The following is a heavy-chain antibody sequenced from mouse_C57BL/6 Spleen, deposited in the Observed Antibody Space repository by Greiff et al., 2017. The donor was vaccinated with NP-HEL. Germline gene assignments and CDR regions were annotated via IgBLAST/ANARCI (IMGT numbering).Heavy chain of an antibody. Sequence: VQLQQSGAELARPGASVKLSCKASGYTFTSYGISWVKQRTGQGLEWIGEIYPRSGNTYYNEKFKGKATLTADKSSSTAYMELRSLTSEDSAVYFCASSRNYYFDYWGQGTTLTVSS. CDR1: GYTFTSYG. CDR3: ASSRNYYFDY. V-gene: IGHV1-81*01. CDR2: IYPRSGNT. D-gene: IGHD2-1*01. J-gene: IGHJ2*01.